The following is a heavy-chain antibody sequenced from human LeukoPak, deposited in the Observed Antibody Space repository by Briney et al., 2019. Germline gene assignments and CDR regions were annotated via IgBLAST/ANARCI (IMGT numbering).Heavy chain of an antibody. V-gene: IGHV3-21*01. D-gene: IGHD1-26*01. CDR2: ISSSSSYI. Sequence: GGSLRLSCAASGFTFGSYNMNWVRQAPGKGLEWVSSISSSSSYIYYADSVKGRFTISRDNAKNSLYLQMNSLRAEDTAVYYCARGAGGFFDYWGQGTLVTVSS. CDR3: ARGAGGFFDY. CDR1: GFTFGSYN. J-gene: IGHJ4*02.